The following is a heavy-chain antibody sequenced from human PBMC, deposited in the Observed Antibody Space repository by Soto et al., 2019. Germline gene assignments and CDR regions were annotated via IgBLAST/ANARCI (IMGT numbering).Heavy chain of an antibody. J-gene: IGHJ4*02. D-gene: IGHD3-9*01. Sequence: GGSLRLSCAASGFTFSSYAMSWVRQAPGKGLEWVSAISGSGGSTYYADSVKGRFTISRDNSKNTLYLQMNSLRAEDTAVYYCAKVPLDILTGYLDYWGQGTLVTVSS. CDR3: AKVPLDILTGYLDY. V-gene: IGHV3-23*01. CDR2: ISGSGGST. CDR1: GFTFSSYA.